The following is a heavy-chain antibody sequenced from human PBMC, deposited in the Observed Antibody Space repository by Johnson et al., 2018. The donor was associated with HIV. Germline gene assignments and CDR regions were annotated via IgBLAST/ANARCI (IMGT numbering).Heavy chain of an antibody. D-gene: IGHD1-26*01. CDR1: GLSVSSNY. Sequence: EQLVESGGVLVQPGGSLRLSCAASGLSVSSNYMTWVRQGPGKGLKWVSVIYSGGSTYYADSVKGRFTISRDNSKNTLYLQMNSLRAEDTAVYYCARGSLSGSPDIWGQGTMVTVSS. CDR2: IYSGGST. CDR3: ARGSLSGSPDI. J-gene: IGHJ3*02. V-gene: IGHV3-66*02.